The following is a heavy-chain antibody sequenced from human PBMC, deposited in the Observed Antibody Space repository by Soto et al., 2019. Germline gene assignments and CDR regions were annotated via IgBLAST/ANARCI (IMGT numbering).Heavy chain of an antibody. CDR3: ARGYGYNRPFDQ. Sequence: QVHLVESGGGVVPPGRSLRLSCAASGFKINTFIMHWVRQAPGKGLECVAVISYDGSNKYHADSLKGRFTVSRDNFKNTLYLQMSSLRVEDTAVYYCARGYGYNRPFDQWGQGALVIVSS. D-gene: IGHD5-12*01. J-gene: IGHJ4*02. V-gene: IGHV3-30-3*01. CDR1: GFKINTFI. CDR2: ISYDGSNK.